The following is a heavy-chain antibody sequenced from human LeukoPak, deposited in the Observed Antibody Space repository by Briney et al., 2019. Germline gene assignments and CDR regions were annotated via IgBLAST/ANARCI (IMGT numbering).Heavy chain of an antibody. CDR3: ARDPRDY. Sequence: ASVNVSCKASGYTFTNFGISWVRQAPGQGLEWMGWSSAYNGDTKYSQTFQGRVAMTTDTSTSTAYMELRSLRSDDTAVYYCARDPRDYWGQGTLVTVSS. CDR2: SSAYNGDT. CDR1: GYTFTNFG. V-gene: IGHV1-18*01. J-gene: IGHJ4*02.